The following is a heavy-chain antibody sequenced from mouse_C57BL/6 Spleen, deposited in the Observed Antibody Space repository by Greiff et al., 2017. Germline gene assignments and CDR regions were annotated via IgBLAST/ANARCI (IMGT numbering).Heavy chain of an antibody. Sequence: EVKVVESGGGLVQPGGSLKLSCAASGFTFSDYYMYWVRQTPEKRLEWVAYISNGGGSTYYPDTVKGRFTISRDNAKNTLYLQMSRLKSEDTAMYYCANDSPYAMDYWGQGTSVTVSS. V-gene: IGHV5-12*01. CDR2: ISNGGGST. D-gene: IGHD2-4*01. J-gene: IGHJ4*01. CDR1: GFTFSDYY. CDR3: ANDSPYAMDY.